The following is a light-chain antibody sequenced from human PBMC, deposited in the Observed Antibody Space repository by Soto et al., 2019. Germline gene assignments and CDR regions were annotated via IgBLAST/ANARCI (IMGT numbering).Light chain of an antibody. J-gene: IGKJ1*01. CDR2: GAS. Sequence: EIVMTQSPATLSVSPGERATLSCRASQSVSSNLAWYQQKPGQAPSLLIYGASTRATGIPARLSGSRSGTQFTLTVNRLQPEDFAVYYCQQYNTSPPWRFVQWTKVEI. V-gene: IGKV3-15*01. CDR1: QSVSSN. CDR3: QQYNTSPPWR.